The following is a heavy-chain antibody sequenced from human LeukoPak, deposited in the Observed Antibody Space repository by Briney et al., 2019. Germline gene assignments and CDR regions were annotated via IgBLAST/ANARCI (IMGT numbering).Heavy chain of an antibody. J-gene: IGHJ4*02. V-gene: IGHV5-51*01. Sequence: GESLKISCKGSGYSFSNYWIGWVRPMPGKGLEWMAIMNPGNSDTKYNPAFQGQVTISADKSISTAYLQWSSLKASDSAMYYCARRSSSEFWGQGTLVTVSS. CDR3: ARRSSSEF. CDR2: MNPGNSDT. CDR1: GYSFSNYW. D-gene: IGHD6-6*01.